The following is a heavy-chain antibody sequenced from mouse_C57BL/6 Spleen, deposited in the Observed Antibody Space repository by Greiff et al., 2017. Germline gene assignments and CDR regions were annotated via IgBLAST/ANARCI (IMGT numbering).Heavy chain of an antibody. CDR3: ARDDGYYDY. J-gene: IGHJ2*01. V-gene: IGHV5-9*01. D-gene: IGHD2-3*01. CDR1: GFTFSSYT. CDR2: ISGGGGNT. Sequence: EVMLVESGGGLVKPGGSLKLSCAASGFTFSSYTMSWVRQTPEKRLEWVATISGGGGNTYYPDSVKGRFTISRVNAKNTLYLKMSSLRSEDTALYYCARDDGYYDYWGQGTTLTVSS.